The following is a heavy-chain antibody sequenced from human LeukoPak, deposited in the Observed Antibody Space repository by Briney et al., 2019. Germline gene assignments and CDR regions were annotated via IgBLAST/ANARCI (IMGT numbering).Heavy chain of an antibody. J-gene: IGHJ6*03. D-gene: IGHD7-27*01. CDR3: ARTLQLGILGYYYYYMDV. V-gene: IGHV4-34*01. Sequence: SETLSLTCAVYGGSFSGYYWSWIRQPPGKGLEWIGEINHSGSTNYNPSLKSRVTISVDTSKNQFSLKLSSVTAADTAVYYCARTLQLGILGYYYYYMDVWGKGTTVTVSS. CDR2: INHSGST. CDR1: GGSFSGYY.